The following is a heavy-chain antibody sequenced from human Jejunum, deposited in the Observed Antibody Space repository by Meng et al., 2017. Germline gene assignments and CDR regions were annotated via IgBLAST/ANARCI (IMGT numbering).Heavy chain of an antibody. Sequence: ETLSVTCANSRDSVSSNSAAWNWIRQSPSRGLEWLGRTYYTSKWPNDYAVSVQGRIIINPDTSKNQFSLQLNSVTPEDTALYYCVREKGRTNTGLTTRLFDPWGPGTLVTVSS. V-gene: IGHV6-1*01. CDR2: TYYTSKWPN. D-gene: IGHD1-1*01. J-gene: IGHJ5*02. CDR1: RDSVSSNSAA. CDR3: VREKGRTNTGLTTRLFDP.